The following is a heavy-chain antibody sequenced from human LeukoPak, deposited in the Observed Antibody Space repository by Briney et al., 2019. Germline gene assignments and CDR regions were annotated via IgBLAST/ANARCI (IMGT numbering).Heavy chain of an antibody. CDR3: ARDLGGAAAGTDTNQCYYYGMDV. J-gene: IGHJ6*02. V-gene: IGHV1-2*02. CDR1: GYTFTGHY. CDR2: INPNSGGT. D-gene: IGHD6-13*01. Sequence: ASVKVSCKASGYTFTGHYVHWVRQAPGQGLEWMGWINPNSGGTNYAQKFQGRVTMTRDTSISTAYMELSRLRSDDTAVYYCARDLGGAAAGTDTNQCYYYGMDVWGQGTTVTVSS.